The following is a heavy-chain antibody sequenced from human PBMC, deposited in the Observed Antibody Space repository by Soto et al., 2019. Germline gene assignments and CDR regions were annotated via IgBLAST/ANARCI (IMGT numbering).Heavy chain of an antibody. V-gene: IGHV3-15*01. CDR1: GFTFTNAW. CDR3: TSHSPEDMRRT. J-gene: IGHJ5*02. CDR2: IKSQSGGGTI. Sequence: EVQLVESGGGLVKPGGSLRLSCAGSGFTFTNAWMSWVRLAPGKGLEWIGRIKSQSGGGTIDYAAPVKGRFAISRDDSQNTAYLQMNSLKTEDAAVYYCTSHSPEDMRRTWGQGTLVTVSS. D-gene: IGHD2-15*01.